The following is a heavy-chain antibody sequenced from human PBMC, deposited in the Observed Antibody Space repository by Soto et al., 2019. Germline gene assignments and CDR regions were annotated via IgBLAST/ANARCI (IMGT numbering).Heavy chain of an antibody. CDR1: GGSISRYY. CDR2: ISASGST. V-gene: IGHV4-4*07. D-gene: IGHD3-22*01. CDR3: ARVGDTSGYYYNSDY. Sequence: PSETLSLTCAVSGGSISRYYWSWIRQPAGKGLEWIGRISASGSTNYNPSLKSRVVMSVDTSKSQFSLELNSVTAADTAVYYCARVGDTSGYYYNSDYRGQGTLVTVSS. J-gene: IGHJ4*02.